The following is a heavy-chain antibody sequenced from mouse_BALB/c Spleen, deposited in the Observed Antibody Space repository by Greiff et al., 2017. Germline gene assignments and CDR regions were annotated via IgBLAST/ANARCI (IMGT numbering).Heavy chain of an antibody. Sequence: QVQLQQSGAELARPGASVKLSCKASGYTFTSYWMQWVKQRPGQGLEWIGAIYPGDGDTRYTQKFKGKATLTADKSSSTAYMQLSSLASEDSAVYYCSRGGGTGYYAMDYWGQGTSVTVSS. D-gene: IGHD3-3*01. CDR1: GYTFTSYW. J-gene: IGHJ4*01. CDR3: SRGGGTGYYAMDY. V-gene: IGHV1-87*01. CDR2: IYPGDGDT.